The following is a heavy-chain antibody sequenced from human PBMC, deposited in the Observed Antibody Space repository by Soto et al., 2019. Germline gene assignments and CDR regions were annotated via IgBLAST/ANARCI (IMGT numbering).Heavy chain of an antibody. CDR1: GDTFLSSG. D-gene: IGHD2-15*01. Sequence: VQSGAEVKKPGASVKVSCKASGDTFLSSGISWVRQAPGQGLEWMGWISGYKGDTNYAQKFQGRVTLTTDTSTSKAYMELRSLTPGDTAIYYCARSEYCSGGNCYSAFDIWGQGTLVTVSS. J-gene: IGHJ3*02. V-gene: IGHV1-18*01. CDR3: ARSEYCSGGNCYSAFDI. CDR2: ISGYKGDT.